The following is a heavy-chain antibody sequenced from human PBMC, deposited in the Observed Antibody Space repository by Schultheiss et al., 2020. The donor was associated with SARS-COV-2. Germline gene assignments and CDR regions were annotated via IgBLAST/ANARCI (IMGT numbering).Heavy chain of an antibody. Sequence: GESLKISCAASGFTFNSYSMNWVRQAPGKGLVWVSRINSDGSSTSYADSVKGRFTISRDNAKNTLYLQMNSLRAEDTAVYYCARSYVVVPAASNYYYYYGMDVWGQGTTVTVSS. CDR2: INSDGSST. J-gene: IGHJ6*02. CDR1: GFTFNSYS. V-gene: IGHV3-74*01. D-gene: IGHD2-2*01. CDR3: ARSYVVVPAASNYYYYYGMDV.